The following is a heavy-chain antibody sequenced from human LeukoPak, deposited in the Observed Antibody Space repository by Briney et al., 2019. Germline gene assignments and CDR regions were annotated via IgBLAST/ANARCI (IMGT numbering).Heavy chain of an antibody. CDR2: ISWNSGSI. V-gene: IGHV3-9*01. D-gene: IGHD4-23*01. CDR1: GFTFDDYA. CDR3: AKAYYGGAFDI. Sequence: GRSLRLSCAASGFTFDDYAMHWVRQAPGKGLEWVSGISWNSGSIGYADSVKGRFTISRDNAKNSLCLQMNSLRAEDTALYYCAKAYYGGAFDIWGQGTMVTVSS. J-gene: IGHJ3*02.